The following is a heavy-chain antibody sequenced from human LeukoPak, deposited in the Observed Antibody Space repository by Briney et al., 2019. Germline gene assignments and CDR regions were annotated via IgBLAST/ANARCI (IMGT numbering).Heavy chain of an antibody. CDR1: GFTFSSYA. CDR2: ISGAGTRT. Sequence: PGGSLRLSCAASGFTFSSYAMSWVRQAPGKGLEWVSGISGAGTRTYYGDSVRGRFTISRDISKNTLYLQMSSLRAEDTAVYYCAKDIPRSGWALDYWGQGSLVTVSS. J-gene: IGHJ4*02. V-gene: IGHV3-23*01. D-gene: IGHD6-19*01. CDR3: AKDIPRSGWALDY.